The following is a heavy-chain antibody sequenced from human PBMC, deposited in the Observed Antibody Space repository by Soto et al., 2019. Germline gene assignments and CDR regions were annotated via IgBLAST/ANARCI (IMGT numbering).Heavy chain of an antibody. V-gene: IGHV5-51*01. D-gene: IGHD3-10*01. CDR3: ARVIWFGEHYYYYGMDV. CDR2: IYPGDSDT. CDR1: GYSFTSYG. J-gene: IGHJ6*02. Sequence: GESLKISCKGSGYSFTSYGSGWVRQMPGKGLEWMGIIYPGDSDTRYSPSFQGQVTISADKSISTAYLQWSSLKASDTAMYYCARVIWFGEHYYYYGMDVWGQGTTVTVSS.